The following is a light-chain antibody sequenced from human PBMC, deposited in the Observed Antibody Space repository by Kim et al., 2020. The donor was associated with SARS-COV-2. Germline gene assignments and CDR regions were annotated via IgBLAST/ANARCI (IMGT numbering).Light chain of an antibody. V-gene: IGKV3-20*01. J-gene: IGKJ4*01. CDR1: QSISSSY. Sequence: EIVLTQSPGTLSLSPGERATLSCRASQSISSSYLAWYQQKPGQAPRLLIYGASSRATGIPDRFSGSGSGTDFTLTISRLEPEDFAVYFCQHYGSAPLPFGGGTKVDIK. CDR2: GAS. CDR3: QHYGSAPLP.